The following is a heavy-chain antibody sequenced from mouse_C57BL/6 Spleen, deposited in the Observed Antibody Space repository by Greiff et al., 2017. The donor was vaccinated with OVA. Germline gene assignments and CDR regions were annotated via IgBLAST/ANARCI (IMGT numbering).Heavy chain of an antibody. CDR3: ARSSNYGGAMDY. Sequence: QVQLQQPGAELVRPGSSVKLSCKASGYTFTSYWMDWVKQRPGQGLEWIGNIYPSDSETHYNQKFKDKATLTVDKSSSTAYMQLSSLTSEDSAVYYCARSSNYGGAMDYWGQGTSVTVSS. D-gene: IGHD2-5*01. CDR2: IYPSDSET. CDR1: GYTFTSYW. V-gene: IGHV1-61*01. J-gene: IGHJ4*01.